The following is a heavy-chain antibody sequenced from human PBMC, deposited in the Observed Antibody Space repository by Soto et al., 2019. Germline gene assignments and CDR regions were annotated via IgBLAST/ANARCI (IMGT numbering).Heavy chain of an antibody. CDR1: GFTFSSYG. J-gene: IGHJ6*02. Sequence: GGSLRVSSAASGFTFSSYGMHWVRQAPGKGLEWVAVIAIDGSNNYYGDYVKGRFTISRDNSKNTLYLQMNGLRAEDTAVYYCANLNTRMVSGYPIYYYGMDVWGQGTTVTVSS. D-gene: IGHD3-10*01. CDR3: ANLNTRMVSGYPIYYYGMDV. V-gene: IGHV3-30*18. CDR2: IAIDGSNN.